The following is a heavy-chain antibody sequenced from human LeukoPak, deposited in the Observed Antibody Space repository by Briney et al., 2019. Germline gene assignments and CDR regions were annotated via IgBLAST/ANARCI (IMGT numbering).Heavy chain of an antibody. J-gene: IGHJ4*02. CDR1: GFTFDDYG. CDR3: ARDPYYYDSSGLDY. V-gene: IGHV3-7*01. CDR2: IKQDGSEK. D-gene: IGHD3-22*01. Sequence: GGSLRLSCAASGFTFDDYGMSWVRQAPGKGLEWVANIKQDGSEKYYVDSVKGRFTISRDNAKNSLYLQMNSLRAEDTAVHYCARDPYYYDSSGLDYWGQGTLVTVSS.